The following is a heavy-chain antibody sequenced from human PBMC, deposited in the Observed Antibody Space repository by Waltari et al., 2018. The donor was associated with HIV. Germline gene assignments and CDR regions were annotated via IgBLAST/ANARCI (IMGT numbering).Heavy chain of an antibody. D-gene: IGHD3-22*01. Sequence: QVQLQESGPGLVKPSQTLSLTCSVSGGSLSSVGFYWSWFRQHPEKGLEWIGYIYYTGRGYNNPSLKSLFSISVDTSKNQFSLRLNSVTAADTAVYFCARGVGYYDSSGLLDSWGQGTLVIVSS. CDR2: IYYTGRG. CDR3: ARGVGYYDSSGLLDS. CDR1: GGSLSSVGFY. V-gene: IGHV4-31*01. J-gene: IGHJ4*02.